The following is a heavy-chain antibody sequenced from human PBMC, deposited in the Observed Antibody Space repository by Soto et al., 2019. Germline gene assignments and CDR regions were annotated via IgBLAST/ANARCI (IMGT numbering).Heavy chain of an antibody. CDR3: VKDYSHGRYPDY. D-gene: IGHD1-26*01. V-gene: IGHV3-64D*06. CDR1: GFTLKDSA. Sequence: EVQLVESVGGLVRPGVSLRLSCSASGFTLKDSAMHWVRKAPGWGLEQVAASTYIGGTPYYEDSVKGRFTISRDHSQNTLYIQMSRLRPEDTGVYICVKDYSHGRYPDYWGQGTLVTVSS. CDR2: STYIGGTP. J-gene: IGHJ4*02.